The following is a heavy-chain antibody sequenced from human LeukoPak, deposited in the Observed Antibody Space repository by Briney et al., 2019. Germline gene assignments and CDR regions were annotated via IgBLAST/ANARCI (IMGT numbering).Heavy chain of an antibody. CDR2: ISGSGGST. Sequence: PGGSLRLSCTTSKFNFNSYGMTWVRLAPGRGLEWVSSISGSGGSTQYAASVQGRFTISRDNSKNTLYLQMNSLRAEDTAIYYCAKDPNGDYIGTFEMRGQGTMVTVSS. CDR1: KFNFNSYG. V-gene: IGHV3-23*01. CDR3: AKDPNGDYIGTFEM. J-gene: IGHJ3*02. D-gene: IGHD4-17*01.